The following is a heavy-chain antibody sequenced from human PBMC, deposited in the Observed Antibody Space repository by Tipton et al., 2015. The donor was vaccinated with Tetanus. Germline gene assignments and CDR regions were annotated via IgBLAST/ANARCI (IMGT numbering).Heavy chain of an antibody. CDR3: ARHGGRLAYYYYGMDV. D-gene: IGHD3-16*01. V-gene: IGHV4-39*01. Sequence: TLSLTCTVSGGSISSGGYYWSWIRQHPGKGLEWIGEINHSGSTNYNPSLKSRVTISVDTSKKQLYLNLTSVTAADTAVYYCARHGGRLAYYYYGMDVWGQGTTVTVSS. CDR2: INHSGST. J-gene: IGHJ6*02. CDR1: GGSISSGGYY.